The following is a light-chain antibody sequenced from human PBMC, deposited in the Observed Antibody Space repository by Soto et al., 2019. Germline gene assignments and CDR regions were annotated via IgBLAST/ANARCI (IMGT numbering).Light chain of an antibody. CDR2: GAS. CDR1: QSVYTK. V-gene: IGKV3-15*01. CDR3: HQYSNWPFT. J-gene: IGKJ3*01. Sequence: IGMTQSPATLSVSPGEGVTLSCRASQSVYTKLAWYQQKPGQAPRLLIYGASSRATGIPPRFSGSGSGTQFILTITSLQSEDFAVYYCHQYSNWPFTFGQGTKVDIK.